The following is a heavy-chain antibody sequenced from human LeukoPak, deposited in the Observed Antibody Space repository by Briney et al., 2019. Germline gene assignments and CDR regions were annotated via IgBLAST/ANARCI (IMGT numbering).Heavy chain of an antibody. CDR3: AILVPAFDY. D-gene: IGHD6-13*01. CDR1: GYSIRSCHY. Sequence: SETLSLTCAVSGYSIRSCHYWGWIRQTPGKGLEWIGSLSDSGSTYYNPSLKSRVTISVDTSKNHFSLRLSSVTAADTAVYYCAILVPAFDYWGQGTLVTVSS. V-gene: IGHV4-38-2*01. CDR2: LSDSGST. J-gene: IGHJ4*02.